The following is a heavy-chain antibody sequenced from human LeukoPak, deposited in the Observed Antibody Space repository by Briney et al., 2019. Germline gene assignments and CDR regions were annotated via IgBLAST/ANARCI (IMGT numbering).Heavy chain of an antibody. CDR2: ISSSISTI. CDR1: GFTFSSYS. D-gene: IGHD3-22*01. J-gene: IGHJ4*02. Sequence: GGSLRLSCAASGFTFSSYSMNWVRQAPGKGLEWVSYISSSISTIYYADSVKGRFTISRDNAQNSLYLQMNSLRAEDTAVYYCARPRSGYYSDYWGQGTLVTVSS. V-gene: IGHV3-48*04. CDR3: ARPRSGYYSDY.